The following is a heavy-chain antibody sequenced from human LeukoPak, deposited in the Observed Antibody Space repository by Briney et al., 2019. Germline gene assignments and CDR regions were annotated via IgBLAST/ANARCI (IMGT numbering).Heavy chain of an antibody. CDR3: ARGGFVVVPAAMAGWFDP. J-gene: IGHJ5*02. Sequence: GASVKVSCKASGYTFTGYYMHWGRQAPGQGLEWMGWINPNSGGTNYAQKFQGRVTMTRDTSISTAYMELSRLRSDDTAVYYCARGGFVVVPAAMAGWFDPWGQGTLVTVSS. CDR1: GYTFTGYY. D-gene: IGHD2-2*01. V-gene: IGHV1-2*02. CDR2: INPNSGGT.